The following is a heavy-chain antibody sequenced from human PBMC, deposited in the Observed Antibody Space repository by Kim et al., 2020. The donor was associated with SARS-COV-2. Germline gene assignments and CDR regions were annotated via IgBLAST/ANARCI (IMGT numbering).Heavy chain of an antibody. V-gene: IGHV3-7*01. Sequence: SEKYYVDSVKGRFTISRDNAKNSLYLQMNSLRAEDTAVYYCARYNFGYTYWGQGTLVTVSS. CDR2: SEK. D-gene: IGHD5-18*01. J-gene: IGHJ4*02. CDR3: ARYNFGYTY.